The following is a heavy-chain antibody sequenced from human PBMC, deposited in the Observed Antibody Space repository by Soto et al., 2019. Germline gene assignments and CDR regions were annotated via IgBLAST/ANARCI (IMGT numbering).Heavy chain of an antibody. Sequence: GGSLRLSCAASGFIFSTYSMNWVRQTPGKGLEWVSSISRSSDHMYYADSVRGRFTISRDNAKNSLFLHLISLRAEDTAVYYCTSAISGGPFVYWAQGA. CDR3: TSAISGGPFVY. J-gene: IGHJ4*02. V-gene: IGHV3-21*01. CDR1: GFIFSTYS. CDR2: ISRSSDHM. D-gene: IGHD2-15*01.